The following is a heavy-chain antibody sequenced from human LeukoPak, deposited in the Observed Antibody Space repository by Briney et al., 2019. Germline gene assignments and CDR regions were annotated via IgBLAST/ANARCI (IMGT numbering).Heavy chain of an antibody. CDR3: AKSATRSGSSNFDY. Sequence: QTGGSLRLSCAASGFTFSSYGMHWVRQAPGKGLEWVAVISYDGSNKYYADSVKGRFTISRDNSKNTLYLQMNSPRAEDTAVYYCAKSATRSGSSNFDYWGQGTLVTVSS. D-gene: IGHD1-26*01. V-gene: IGHV3-30*18. CDR1: GFTFSSYG. J-gene: IGHJ4*02. CDR2: ISYDGSNK.